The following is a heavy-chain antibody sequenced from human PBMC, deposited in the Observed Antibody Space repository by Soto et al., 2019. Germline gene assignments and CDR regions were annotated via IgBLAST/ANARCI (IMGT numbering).Heavy chain of an antibody. CDR3: AKDLPAYYDYVWGSYRYRTWFDP. Sequence: EVQLLESGGGLVQPGGSLRLSCAGSGFTFRSYAMSWVRQAPGKGLEWVSGITGSSGNRYYADSVKGRFTISRDNSNNTLYLQMNSLRAEVTAVYFCAKDLPAYYDYVWGSYRYRTWFDPWGQGTLVTVSS. J-gene: IGHJ5*02. CDR1: GFTFRSYA. V-gene: IGHV3-23*01. D-gene: IGHD3-16*02. CDR2: ITGSSGNR.